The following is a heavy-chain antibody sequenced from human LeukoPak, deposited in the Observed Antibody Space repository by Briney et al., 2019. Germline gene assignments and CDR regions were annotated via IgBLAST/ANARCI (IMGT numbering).Heavy chain of an antibody. CDR1: GGSFSGYD. CDR3: ARAGVVAYHLYYFHMDV. V-gene: IGHV4-34*01. Sequence: SETLSLTCAVSGGSFSGYDWSWIRQAPGKGLEWIGEINHSGSTNYNPSLKSRATISTDTSNNPFFLQLTSMTDADTSMYYCARAGVVAYHLYYFHMDVWGNGTTVTVSS. CDR2: INHSGST. D-gene: IGHD3-3*01. J-gene: IGHJ6*03.